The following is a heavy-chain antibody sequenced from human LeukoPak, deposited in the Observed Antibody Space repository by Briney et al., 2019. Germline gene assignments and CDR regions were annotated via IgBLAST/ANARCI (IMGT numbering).Heavy chain of an antibody. CDR1: GGSISSSSYY. V-gene: IGHV4-39*01. Sequence: PSETLSFTCTVSGGSISSSSYYWGWIRQPPGKGLEWIGSIYYSGSTYYNPSLKSRVTISVDTSKNQFSLKLSSVTAADTAVYYCARHGSQMITFGGVIVWDAFDIWGQGTMVTVSS. CDR2: IYYSGST. J-gene: IGHJ3*02. D-gene: IGHD3-16*02. CDR3: ARHGSQMITFGGVIVWDAFDI.